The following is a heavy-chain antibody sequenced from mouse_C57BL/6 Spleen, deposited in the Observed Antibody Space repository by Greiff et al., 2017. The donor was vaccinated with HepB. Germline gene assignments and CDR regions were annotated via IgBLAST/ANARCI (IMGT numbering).Heavy chain of an antibody. V-gene: IGHV7-1*01. CDR2: SRNKANDYTT. D-gene: IGHD2-3*01. Sequence: DVKLVESGGGLVQSGRSLRLSCATSGFTFSDFYMEWVRQAPGKGLEWIAASRNKANDYTTEYSASVKGRFIVSRDTSQSILYLQMNALRAEDTAIYYCARDAHDGSFAYWGQGTLVTVSA. CDR1: GFTFSDFY. CDR3: ARDAHDGSFAY. J-gene: IGHJ3*01.